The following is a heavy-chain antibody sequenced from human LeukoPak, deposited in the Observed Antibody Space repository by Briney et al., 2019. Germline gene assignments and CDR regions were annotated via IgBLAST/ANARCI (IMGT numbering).Heavy chain of an antibody. V-gene: IGHV3-73*01. J-gene: IGHJ6*02. D-gene: IGHD3-10*01. CDR3: TRITMVRGVVGGMDV. CDR2: IRTKTNSYAT. CDR1: GFTFSGSA. Sequence: PGGSLRLSCAASGFTFSGSAMHWVRQASGKGLEWVGRIRTKTNSYATAYAASVKGRFTISRDDSENTAYLHMNSLKTEDTAVYYCTRITMVRGVVGGMDVWGQGTTVTVSS.